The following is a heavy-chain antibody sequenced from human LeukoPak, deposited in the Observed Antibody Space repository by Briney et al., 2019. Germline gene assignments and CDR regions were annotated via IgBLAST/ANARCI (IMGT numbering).Heavy chain of an antibody. CDR1: GFTFSSYG. J-gene: IGHJ2*01. Sequence: GGSLRPSCAASGFTFSSYGMHWVRQAPGKGLEWVAVIGYDGRNKYYADSVKGRFIISRDNSKNTLYLQMNILRAEDTAVYYCARDMEQWLVQDWYFDLWGRGTLVTVSS. D-gene: IGHD6-19*01. V-gene: IGHV3-33*01. CDR2: IGYDGRNK. CDR3: ARDMEQWLVQDWYFDL.